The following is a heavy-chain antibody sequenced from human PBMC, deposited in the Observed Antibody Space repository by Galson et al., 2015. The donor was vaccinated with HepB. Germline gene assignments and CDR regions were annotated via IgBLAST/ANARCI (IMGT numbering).Heavy chain of an antibody. CDR2: ISSGSSYI. CDR3: ARDSHCGGYVCYFDY. V-gene: IGHV3-21*01. D-gene: IGHD2-21*01. CDR1: GLTLNRYN. J-gene: IGHJ4*02. Sequence: SLRLSCAASGLTLNRYNMNWVRQAPGKGLGWVSSISSGSSYIYYADSVKGRFTISRDNAKNSLYLQMNSLRAEDTAVYYCARDSHCGGYVCYFDYWGQGTLVTVSS.